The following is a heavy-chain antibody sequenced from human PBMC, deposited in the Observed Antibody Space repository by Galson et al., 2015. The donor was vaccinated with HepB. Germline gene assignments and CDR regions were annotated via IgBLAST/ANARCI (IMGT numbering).Heavy chain of an antibody. CDR1: GGSINGYY. V-gene: IGHV4-59*01. Sequence: SETLSLTCTVSGGSINGYYWSWIRQPPGRGLEWIAYIYHSGANNYNPSLKSRVTISVDTSKNQFSLKLTSVTAADTAVYYCARGDSSWSTHNWFDPWGQGTLVTVSS. D-gene: IGHD6-13*01. J-gene: IGHJ5*02. CDR2: IYHSGAN. CDR3: ARGDSSWSTHNWFDP.